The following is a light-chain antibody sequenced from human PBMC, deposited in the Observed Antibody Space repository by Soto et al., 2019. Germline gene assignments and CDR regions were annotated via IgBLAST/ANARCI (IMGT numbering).Light chain of an antibody. Sequence: EIVLTQSPATLSLSPGERATLSCRASQSVNSYLAWYQQKPGQAPRLLIYDASNRATGIPARFSGSGSGTDFNLTISSLEPEDFALYYCQQRSNWPRTFGQGTKVEIX. CDR1: QSVNSY. V-gene: IGKV3-11*01. J-gene: IGKJ1*01. CDR2: DAS. CDR3: QQRSNWPRT.